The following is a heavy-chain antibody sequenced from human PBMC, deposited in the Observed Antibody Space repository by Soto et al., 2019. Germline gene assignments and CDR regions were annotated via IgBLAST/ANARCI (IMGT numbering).Heavy chain of an antibody. CDR3: TRPTYYYDSSGYYYYPY. J-gene: IGHJ4*02. CDR1: GFTFGDYA. D-gene: IGHD3-22*01. CDR2: IRSKAYGGTT. V-gene: IGHV3-49*03. Sequence: GGSLRLSCTASGFTFGDYAMSWFRQAPGKGLEWVGFIRSKAYGGTTEYAASVKGRFTISRDDSKSIAYLQMNRLKTEDTAVYYCTRPTYYYDSSGYYYYPYWGQGTLVTVSS.